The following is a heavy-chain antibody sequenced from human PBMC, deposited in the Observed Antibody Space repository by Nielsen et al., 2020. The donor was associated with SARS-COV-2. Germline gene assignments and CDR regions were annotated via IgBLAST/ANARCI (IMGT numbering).Heavy chain of an antibody. CDR2: IDPSDSYT. V-gene: IGHV5-10-1*01. CDR3: ARRMVVTEGGYTYYYYMDA. CDR1: GYSFTSYW. D-gene: IGHD5-18*01. J-gene: IGHJ6*03. Sequence: GESLKISCKGSGYSFTSYWISWVRQMPGKGLEWMGRIDPSDSYTNYSPSFQGHVTISADKSISTAYLQWSSLKASDTAMYYCARRMVVTEGGYTYYYYMDAWGKGTTVTVSS.